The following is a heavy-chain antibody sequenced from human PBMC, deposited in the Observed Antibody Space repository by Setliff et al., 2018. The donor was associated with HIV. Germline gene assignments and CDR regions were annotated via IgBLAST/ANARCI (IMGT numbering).Heavy chain of an antibody. CDR3: ARLLDY. J-gene: IGHJ4*02. V-gene: IGHV3-74*01. CDR1: GLTFSNYW. CDR2: INTDGSIT. Sequence: GESLKISCAASGLTFSNYWLHWVRHAPGKGLVWVSRINTDGSITSYADSVKGRFTISRDNAKKTLYLQMNSLRVEDTAVYYCARLLDYWGQGTLVTVSS.